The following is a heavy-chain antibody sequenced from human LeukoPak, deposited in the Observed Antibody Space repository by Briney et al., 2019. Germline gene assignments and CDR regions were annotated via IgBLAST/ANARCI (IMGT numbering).Heavy chain of an antibody. CDR1: GGSISDHY. J-gene: IGHJ5*02. Sequence: SETLSLSCSVSGGSISDHYWSWIRQPPGKGLEWIAYIYYNEAPNYNPSLNARVTMSLDMSKNQFSLRLTSVTAADTAVYYCARGHYDLAPWGQGILVTVSS. V-gene: IGHV4-59*08. CDR2: IYYNEAP. CDR3: ARGHYDLAP. D-gene: IGHD3/OR15-3a*01.